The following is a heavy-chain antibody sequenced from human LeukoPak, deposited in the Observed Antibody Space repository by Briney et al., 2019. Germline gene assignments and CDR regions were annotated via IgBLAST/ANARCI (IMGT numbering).Heavy chain of an antibody. CDR1: GGSISSRSYY. D-gene: IGHD4-23*01. CDR3: ARLSVVTLDY. CDR2: IYYSGST. V-gene: IGHV4-39*01. Sequence: SETLSLTCTVSGGSISSRSYYWGWIRQPPGKGLEWIGSIYYSGSTYYNPSLKSRVTISVDTSKNQFSLKLSSVTAADTAVYYCARLSVVTLDYWGQGTLVTVSS. J-gene: IGHJ4*02.